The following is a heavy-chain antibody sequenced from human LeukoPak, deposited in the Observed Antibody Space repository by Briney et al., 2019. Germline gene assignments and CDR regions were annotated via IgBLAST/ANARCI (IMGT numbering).Heavy chain of an antibody. Sequence: GGSLRLSCAASGFTFSHAWMTWVRQAPGKGLEWVGRIRSKANSYATAYAASVKGRFTISRDDSKNTAYLQMNSLKTEDTAVYYCTCRDGYNSDYWGQGTLVTVSS. J-gene: IGHJ4*02. V-gene: IGHV3-73*01. CDR3: TCRDGYNSDY. D-gene: IGHD5-24*01. CDR2: IRSKANSYAT. CDR1: GFTFSHAW.